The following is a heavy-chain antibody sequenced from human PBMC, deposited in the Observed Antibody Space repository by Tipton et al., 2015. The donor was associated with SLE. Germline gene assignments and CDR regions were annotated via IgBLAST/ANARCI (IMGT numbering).Heavy chain of an antibody. Sequence: TLSLTCTVSGGAISPYYWSWIRQPPGKGLEWIGYVYESGSTNYNPSLKSRVTISLGTAKHQLSLKLRSVTAADTAVYYCAREVIAAAGRFDHWGQGTLVTVS. CDR3: AREVIAAAGRFDH. D-gene: IGHD6-13*01. J-gene: IGHJ4*02. CDR2: VYESGST. CDR1: GGAISPYY. V-gene: IGHV4-59*01.